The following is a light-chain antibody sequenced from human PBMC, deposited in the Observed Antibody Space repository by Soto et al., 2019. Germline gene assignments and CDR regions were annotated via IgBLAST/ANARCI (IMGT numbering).Light chain of an antibody. Sequence: DIQMTQSPSSLSASVGDRVTITCRASQGISNYLAWYQQKPGKVPKLLIYAASTLQSGVPSRFSGSVSGTDFTLTISSLQPEDVATYYCQKYNSAPRKTFGGGTKMEIK. V-gene: IGKV1-27*01. CDR2: AAS. CDR1: QGISNY. CDR3: QKYNSAPRKT. J-gene: IGKJ4*01.